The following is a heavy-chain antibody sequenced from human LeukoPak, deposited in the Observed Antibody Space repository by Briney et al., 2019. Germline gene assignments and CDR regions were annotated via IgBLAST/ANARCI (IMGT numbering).Heavy chain of an antibody. Sequence: ASVKVSCKASGYTFTGYHMHWVRQAPGQGLEWMGWINPNSGGTNYAQKFQGRVTMTRDTSISTAYMELSRLRSDDTAVYYCARDCRVYGGKARGAFDIWGQGTMVTVSS. D-gene: IGHD4-23*01. CDR1: GYTFTGYH. CDR3: ARDCRVYGGKARGAFDI. CDR2: INPNSGGT. V-gene: IGHV1-2*02. J-gene: IGHJ3*02.